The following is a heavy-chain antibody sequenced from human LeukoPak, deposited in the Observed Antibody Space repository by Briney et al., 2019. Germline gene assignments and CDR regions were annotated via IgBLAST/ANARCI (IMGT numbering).Heavy chain of an antibody. Sequence: PGGSLRLSCAASGFTFSTYWTNSFRQAPGKGLGLVANINHDESETNSADSVKGRFTISRDNAANSLYLQMNSMGGAETDVYYCETDRDSTWKKRFDYWGQGILVTVSS. J-gene: IGHJ4*02. V-gene: IGHV3-7*01. CDR2: INHDESET. CDR3: ETDRDSTWKKRFDY. CDR1: GFTFSTYW. D-gene: IGHD6-13*01.